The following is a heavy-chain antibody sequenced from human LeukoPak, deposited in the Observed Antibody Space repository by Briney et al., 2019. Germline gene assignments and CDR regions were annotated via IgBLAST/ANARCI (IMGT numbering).Heavy chain of an antibody. Sequence: GGSLRLSCVASGFTFNSYAMNWVRQAPGKGLEWVAVISYDGSNKYYADSVKGRFTISRDNSKNTLYLQMNSLRAEDTAVYYCARDLADYGGNSCDYWGQGTLVTVSS. CDR1: GFTFNSYA. J-gene: IGHJ4*02. CDR3: ARDLADYGGNSCDY. V-gene: IGHV3-30*03. CDR2: ISYDGSNK. D-gene: IGHD4-23*01.